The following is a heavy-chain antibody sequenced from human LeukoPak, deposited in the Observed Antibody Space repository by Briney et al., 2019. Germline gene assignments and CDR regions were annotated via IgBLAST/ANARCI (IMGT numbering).Heavy chain of an antibody. D-gene: IGHD4-17*01. CDR1: GYSLSSGYY. CDR2: IYHSGST. Sequence: SETLSLTCAVSGYSLSSGYYWGWIRQPPGKGLEWIGSIYHSGSTYYNPSLKSRVTISVDTSKNQFSLKLSSVTAADTAVYFCATIYGDYYFDYWGQGTLVTVSS. V-gene: IGHV4-38-2*01. CDR3: ATIYGDYYFDY. J-gene: IGHJ4*02.